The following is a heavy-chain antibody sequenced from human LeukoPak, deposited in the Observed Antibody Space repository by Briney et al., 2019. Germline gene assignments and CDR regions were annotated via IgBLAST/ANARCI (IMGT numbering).Heavy chain of an antibody. Sequence: GGSLRLSCAASGFTFSNYAMSWVRHAPGKWLEWGSAITGSAGNTYYADSVKGRFTISRDNSKNTVFLQMNSLRHEDTAIYYCVIWGDYDVLTGYYVSDYWGQGTLVTVSS. V-gene: IGHV3-23*01. CDR1: GFTFSNYA. J-gene: IGHJ4*02. CDR3: VIWGDYDVLTGYYVSDY. CDR2: ITGSAGNT. D-gene: IGHD3-9*01.